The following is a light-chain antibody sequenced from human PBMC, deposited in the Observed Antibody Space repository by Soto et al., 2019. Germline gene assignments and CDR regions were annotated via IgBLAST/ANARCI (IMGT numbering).Light chain of an antibody. Sequence: EIVFTQSPGTLSLSPGERATLTCRASQSVSNNYLAWYQQKPGQAPRLIIYGASKRETGIPDRFSGSGSATEFTRTISRLEPEDVAVDFCQQSGSSTLTFGGGTKVDIK. CDR1: QSVSNNY. CDR2: GAS. V-gene: IGKV3-20*01. J-gene: IGKJ4*01. CDR3: QQSGSSTLT.